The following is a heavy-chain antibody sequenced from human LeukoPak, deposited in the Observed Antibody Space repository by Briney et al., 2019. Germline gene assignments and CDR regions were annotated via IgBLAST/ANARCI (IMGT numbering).Heavy chain of an antibody. CDR3: ASIRYYYDSSGTRGYFDY. J-gene: IGHJ4*02. Sequence: SETLSLTCAVSGVSISGSYYYWGWIRQPPGKGLEWIGRIYTSGSTNYNPSLKSRVTISVDTSKNQFSLKLSSVTASDTAVYYCASIRYYYDSSGTRGYFDYWGQGTLVTVSS. V-gene: IGHV4-39*07. CDR2: IYTSGST. D-gene: IGHD3-22*01. CDR1: GVSISGSYYY.